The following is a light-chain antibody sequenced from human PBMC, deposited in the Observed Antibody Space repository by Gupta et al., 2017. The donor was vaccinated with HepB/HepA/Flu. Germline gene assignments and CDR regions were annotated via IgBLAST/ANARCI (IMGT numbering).Light chain of an antibody. V-gene: IGLV10-54*04. CDR2: RNN. CDR3: SAWDSSLGAWV. CDR1: NNNVGNQG. J-gene: IGLJ3*02. Sequence: QAGLTQPPSVSKDLRQTATLTCTGNNNNVGNQGPPWLQQHQGHPPKLLTYRNNKRPSGISERFSASRSGNTVSLTITELQPEDEADYYCSAWDSSLGAWVFGGGTKLTVL.